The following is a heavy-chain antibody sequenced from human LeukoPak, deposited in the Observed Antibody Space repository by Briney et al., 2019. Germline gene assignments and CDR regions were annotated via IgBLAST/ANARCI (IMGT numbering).Heavy chain of an antibody. J-gene: IGHJ6*02. CDR3: ARLPLTGYSRGYYYGMTS. CDR1: GGTFSRYA. D-gene: IGHD3-9*01. CDR2: IIPIFGTA. V-gene: IGHV1-69*01. Sequence: SVKVSCKASGGTFSRYAISWVRQAPGQGLEWMGGIIPIFGTANHAQKFQGRVTITADESTSTAYMELSSLRSEDTAVYYCARLPLTGYSRGYYYGMTSGAKGPRSPSP.